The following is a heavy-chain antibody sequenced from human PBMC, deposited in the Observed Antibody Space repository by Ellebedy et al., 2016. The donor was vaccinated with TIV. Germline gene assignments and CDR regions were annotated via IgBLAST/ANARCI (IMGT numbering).Heavy chain of an antibody. CDR1: GYTFTGYY. D-gene: IGHD6-6*01. V-gene: IGHV1-2*02. CDR3: ARDISSSSEDYGMDG. CDR2: INPNSGGT. J-gene: IGHJ6*02. Sequence: ASVKVSCXASGYTFTGYYMHWVRQAPGQGLEWMGWINPNSGGTNYAQKFQGRVTMTRDTSISTAYMELSRLRSDDTAVYYCARDISSSSEDYGMDGWGQGTTVTVSS.